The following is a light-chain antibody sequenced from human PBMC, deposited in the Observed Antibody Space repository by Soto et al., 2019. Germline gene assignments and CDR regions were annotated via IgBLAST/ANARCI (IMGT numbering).Light chain of an antibody. V-gene: IGKV3-15*01. CDR2: DAS. J-gene: IGKJ4*01. CDR3: QQCRNWPLT. Sequence: EIVMTQSPATLSVSPGEGDTLSCKASQNVYNNLAWYQQRPGQPPRLFIYDASTRATGISARFSGSGYGTEFTLTISSLQSEDFAVYFCQQCRNWPLTFGGGTKV. CDR1: QNVYNN.